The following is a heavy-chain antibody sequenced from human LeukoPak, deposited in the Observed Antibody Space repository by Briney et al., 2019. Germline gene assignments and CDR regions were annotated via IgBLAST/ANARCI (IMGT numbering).Heavy chain of an antibody. V-gene: IGHV3-30*18. Sequence: GGSLRLSCAASGFTFSSYGMHWVRQAPGKGLEWVAVISYDGSNKYYADSVKGRFTISRDNSKNTLNLQMNSLKTEDTAVYYCAKDRGYNILTGYSKGHYFDYWGQGTLVTVSS. CDR1: GFTFSSYG. CDR2: ISYDGSNK. J-gene: IGHJ4*02. D-gene: IGHD3-9*01. CDR3: AKDRGYNILTGYSKGHYFDY.